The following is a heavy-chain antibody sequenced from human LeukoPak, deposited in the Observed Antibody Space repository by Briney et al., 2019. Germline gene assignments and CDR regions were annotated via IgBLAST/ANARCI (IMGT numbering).Heavy chain of an antibody. V-gene: IGHV1-18*01. J-gene: IGHJ4*02. CDR2: ISANDGNT. CDR1: GYTFTNYG. Sequence: ASVKVSCKASGYTFTNYGISWVRQAPGQGLEWMGWISANDGNTDYPQKLQGRVTMTTDTSTSTAYMELRSLRSDDTAVYYCARESHVTREDYWGQGTLVTVSS. D-gene: IGHD3-10*01. CDR3: ARESHVTREDY.